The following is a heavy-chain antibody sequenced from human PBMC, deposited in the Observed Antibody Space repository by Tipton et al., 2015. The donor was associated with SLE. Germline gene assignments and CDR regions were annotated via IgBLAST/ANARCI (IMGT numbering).Heavy chain of an antibody. Sequence: TLSLTCTVSGGSISSGSYYWSWIRQPAGKGLEWIGRIYTSGNTNYNPSLKSRVTISVDTSKNQFSLKLSSVTAADTAVYYCARVRSYSSSNWFDPWGQGTLVTVSS. J-gene: IGHJ5*02. D-gene: IGHD6-13*01. CDR3: ARVRSYSSSNWFDP. CDR1: GGSISSGSYY. CDR2: IYTSGNT. V-gene: IGHV4-61*02.